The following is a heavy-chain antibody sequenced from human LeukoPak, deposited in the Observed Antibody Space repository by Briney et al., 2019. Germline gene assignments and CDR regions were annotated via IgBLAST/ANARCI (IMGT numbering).Heavy chain of an antibody. CDR3: AKAPLPYSNGDDVLDV. V-gene: IGHV3-30*19. J-gene: IGHJ3*01. CDR1: GITFSHYG. CDR2: IFYDGTNN. D-gene: IGHD4-11*01. Sequence: GSSLRLSCAASGITFSHYGVHWVRQAPGKGLEWVSFIFYDGTNNYYSDSVKGRFTISRDNSKNTVYLQMSSLRPEDTALYFCAKAPLPYSNGDDVLDVWGEGTMVTVS.